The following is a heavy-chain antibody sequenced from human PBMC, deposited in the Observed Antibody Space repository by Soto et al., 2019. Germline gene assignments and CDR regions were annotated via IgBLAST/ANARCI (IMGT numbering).Heavy chain of an antibody. CDR1: GFTFDDYT. J-gene: IGHJ4*02. D-gene: IGHD6-13*01. CDR3: AAGIAAADFDY. CDR2: ISWDGGST. Sequence: EVQLVESGGVVVQPGGSLRLSCAASGFTFDDYTMHWVRQAPGKGLEWVSLISWDGGSTYYADSVKGRFTISRDNSKNSLYLQMNSLRTEDTALYYCAAGIAAADFDYWGQGTLVTVSS. V-gene: IGHV3-43*01.